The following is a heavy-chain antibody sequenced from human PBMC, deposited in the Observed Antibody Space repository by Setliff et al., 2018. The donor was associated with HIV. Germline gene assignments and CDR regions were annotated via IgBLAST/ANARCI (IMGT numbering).Heavy chain of an antibody. D-gene: IGHD5-18*01. V-gene: IGHV1-2*06. Sequence: ASVKVSCKASGYSFTGYYVNWVRQAPGQGLEWMGRINPKSGATNYAQKFQGRVTMTRDTSISTAYMELSRLRSDDTAVYYCARTLPQYTNLFDYWGQGTLVTVSS. CDR1: GYSFTGYY. J-gene: IGHJ4*02. CDR2: INPKSGAT. CDR3: ARTLPQYTNLFDY.